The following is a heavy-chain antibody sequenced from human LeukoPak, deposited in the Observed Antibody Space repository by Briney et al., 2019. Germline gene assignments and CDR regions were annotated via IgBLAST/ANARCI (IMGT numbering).Heavy chain of an antibody. D-gene: IGHD6-6*01. Sequence: SETLSLTCTVSGGSLSSYYWSWLRQPPGKGLEWIGYIYYSGSTNYNPSLKSRVTISVDTSKNQFSLKLSSVTAADTAVYYCARVLYSSSKQYYFDYWGQGTLVTVSS. J-gene: IGHJ4*02. CDR2: IYYSGST. CDR3: ARVLYSSSKQYYFDY. CDR1: GGSLSSYY. V-gene: IGHV4-59*01.